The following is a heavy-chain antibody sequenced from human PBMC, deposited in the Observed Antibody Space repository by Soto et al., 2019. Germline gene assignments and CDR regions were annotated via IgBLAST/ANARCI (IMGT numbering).Heavy chain of an antibody. J-gene: IGHJ5*02. CDR3: AKGNYGDYGGFDP. V-gene: IGHV3-23*01. Sequence: EVQILESGGGLIQPGGSLRLSCAASGFSFSTFAMTWVRQAPGKGLEWVSTIISTGISTYYADSVKGRFTISRANSKNTLYLQMNSLRAEDSAVYYCAKGNYGDYGGFDPWGPGNPGHRLL. CDR2: IISTGIST. D-gene: IGHD4-17*01. CDR1: GFSFSTFA.